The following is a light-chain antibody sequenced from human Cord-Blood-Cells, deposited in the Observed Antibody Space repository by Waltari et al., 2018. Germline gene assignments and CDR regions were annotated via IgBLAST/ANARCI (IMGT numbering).Light chain of an antibody. CDR1: QSVSSY. J-gene: IGKJ5*01. CDR2: DAS. Sequence: IVVTQSPTTLVFVSGERATPPCRASQSVSSYLAWYQQKPGQAPRLLIYDASNRATGIPARFSGSGSGTDFTLTISSLEPEDFAVYYCQQRSNWITFGQGTRLEIK. CDR3: QQRSNWIT. V-gene: IGKV3-11*01.